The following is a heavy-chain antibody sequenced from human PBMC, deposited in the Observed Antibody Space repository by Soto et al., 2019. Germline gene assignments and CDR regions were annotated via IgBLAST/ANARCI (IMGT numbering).Heavy chain of an antibody. CDR2: ISSSSYI. D-gene: IGHD6-13*01. CDR1: GFTFSSYS. V-gene: IGHV3-21*01. Sequence: PGGSLRLSCAASGFTFSSYSMNWVRQAPGKGLEWVSSISSSSYIYYADSVKGRFTISRDNAKNSLYLQMNSLRAEDTAVYYCARDREQQLVPSPFDYWGQGTLVTAPQ. CDR3: ARDREQQLVPSPFDY. J-gene: IGHJ4*02.